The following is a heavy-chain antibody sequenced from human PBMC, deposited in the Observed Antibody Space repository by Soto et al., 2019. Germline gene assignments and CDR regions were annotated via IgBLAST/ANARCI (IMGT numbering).Heavy chain of an antibody. V-gene: IGHV3-74*01. Sequence: EVQLVESVGGLVQPGGSLRLSCAASRFTFSTYWMHWVRQAPGKGLVWVSRINSDGTGTSYADYVKGRITISRDNAKNTRYLQMNSLRSEDTAVYYCAADSSGYSYDAFDIWGQGTMVTVS. CDR1: RFTFSTYW. CDR3: AADSSGYSYDAFDI. CDR2: INSDGTGT. D-gene: IGHD3-22*01. J-gene: IGHJ3*02.